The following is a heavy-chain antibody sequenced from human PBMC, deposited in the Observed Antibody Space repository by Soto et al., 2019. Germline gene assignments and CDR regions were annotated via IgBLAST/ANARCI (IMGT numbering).Heavy chain of an antibody. CDR2: IYYSGST. CDR1: GDSISSYY. Sequence: SETLSLTCAVSGDSISSYYWSWIRQPPGKGLEWIGYIYYSGSTNYNPSLKSRVTISVDTSKNQFSLKLSSVTAADTAVYYCARLVSEDYDILTGYYLTGYYFDYWGQGTLVTVSS. D-gene: IGHD3-9*01. J-gene: IGHJ4*02. CDR3: ARLVSEDYDILTGYYLTGYYFDY. V-gene: IGHV4-59*08.